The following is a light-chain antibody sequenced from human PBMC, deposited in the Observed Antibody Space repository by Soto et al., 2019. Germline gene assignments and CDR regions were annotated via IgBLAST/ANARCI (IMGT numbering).Light chain of an antibody. CDR3: NSYATGNTRV. Sequence: ALTQRASVSGSPGQSITISCTGSSSDIGDYDYVSWYQQHPGKAPKVLISEVSNRPSGVSNRFSGSKSGNTASLTISGLQAEDEADYYCNSYATGNTRVFGTGTKVTVL. CDR2: EVS. CDR1: SSDIGDYDY. J-gene: IGLJ1*01. V-gene: IGLV2-14*01.